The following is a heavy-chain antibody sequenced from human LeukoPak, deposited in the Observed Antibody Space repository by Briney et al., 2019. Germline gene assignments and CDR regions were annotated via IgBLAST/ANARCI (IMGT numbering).Heavy chain of an antibody. D-gene: IGHD1-14*01. J-gene: IGHJ6*02. CDR3: ARAALDSRNYYYGLDV. CDR2: IKSSSGPT. CDR1: GFTFSDYY. V-gene: IGHV3-11*01. Sequence: GGSLRLSCAASGFTFSDYYMSWIRLAPGKGLEWVSYIKSSSGPTYYLDSVKGRFTISRDNAKNSLYLQMNSLRVEDTAVYYCARAALDSRNYYYGLDVWGQGTTVTVSS.